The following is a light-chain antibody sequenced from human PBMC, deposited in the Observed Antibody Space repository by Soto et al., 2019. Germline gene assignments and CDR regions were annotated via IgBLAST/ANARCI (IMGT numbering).Light chain of an antibody. J-gene: IGKJ1*01. CDR3: QQDHINSWT. CDR1: QNINTW. Sequence: DLQMTQSPSTLSASVGDRVTITCRASQNINTWLAWYQQKPGKAPKVLIFEASMLDSAVPGRFSGTGSGPDFTLTISNLQPDDFATSYCQQDHINSWTFGQGTKVEVK. V-gene: IGKV1-5*01. CDR2: EAS.